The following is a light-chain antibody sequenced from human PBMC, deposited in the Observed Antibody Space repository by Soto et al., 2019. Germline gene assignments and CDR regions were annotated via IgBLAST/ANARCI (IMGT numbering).Light chain of an antibody. CDR1: QSVGRN. Sequence: EIVMTQSPATLSVSPGERATLSCRASQSVGRNLAWYQQKPGQAPRLLIYGASTRATGVPARFSGSGSGTAFTLTITSLQSEDFAVYHCHQYNNWPPDTFGQGTKLEIK. V-gene: IGKV3-15*01. CDR2: GAS. J-gene: IGKJ2*01. CDR3: HQYNNWPPDT.